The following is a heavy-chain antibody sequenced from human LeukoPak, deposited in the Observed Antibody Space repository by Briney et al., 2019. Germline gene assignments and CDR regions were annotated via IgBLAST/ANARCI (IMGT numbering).Heavy chain of an antibody. D-gene: IGHD3-10*01. CDR1: GGSISSYY. CDR2: IYYSGST. V-gene: IGHV4-59*01. J-gene: IGHJ3*02. Sequence: SETLSLTCTVSGGSISSYYRSWIRQPPGKGLEWIGYIYYSGSTNYNPSLKSRVTISVDTSKNQFSLKLSSVTAADTAVYYCARKADYYGSEGAFDIWGQGTMVTVSS. CDR3: ARKADYYGSEGAFDI.